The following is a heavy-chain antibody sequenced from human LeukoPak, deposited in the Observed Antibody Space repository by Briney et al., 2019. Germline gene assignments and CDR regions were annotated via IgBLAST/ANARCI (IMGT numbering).Heavy chain of an antibody. CDR3: AKVTTTNVDYYYDMDV. D-gene: IGHD1-1*01. CDR1: GFTFSDYG. J-gene: IGHJ6*02. Sequence: GGSLRLSCAASGFTFSDYGMHWVRQAPGKGLEWVAVISYDGSSKYYADSVKGRFTISRDNSKNTLYLEMNSLKTGDTAVYYCAKVTTTNVDYYYDMDVWGQGTTVTVSS. V-gene: IGHV3-30*18. CDR2: ISYDGSSK.